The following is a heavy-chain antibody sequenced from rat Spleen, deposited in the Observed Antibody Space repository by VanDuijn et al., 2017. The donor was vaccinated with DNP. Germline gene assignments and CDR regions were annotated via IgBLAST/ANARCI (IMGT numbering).Heavy chain of an antibody. J-gene: IGHJ1*01. CDR3: ARHGRTYWYFDV. V-gene: IGHV5-7*01. D-gene: IGHD4-6*01. Sequence: EVQLVESGGGLVQPGRSLKLSCAASGFTFSDYNMAWVRQAPKKGLEWVATISYDGSSTYYRDSVKGRFTISRDNAKSPLYLQMDSLRSEDTATYYCARHGRTYWYFDVWGPGTMVTVSS. CDR2: ISYDGSST. CDR1: GFTFSDYN.